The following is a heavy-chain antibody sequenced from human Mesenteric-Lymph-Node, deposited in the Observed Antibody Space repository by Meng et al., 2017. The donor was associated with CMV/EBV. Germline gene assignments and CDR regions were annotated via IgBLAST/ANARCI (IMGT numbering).Heavy chain of an antibody. D-gene: IGHD5-12*01. Sequence: GESLKISCAASGFTFNYYAMSWVRQAPGKGLEWVSAVSGSGGKRDYADSVQGRFTISRDNSKNTLYLQMNSLRADDTATYYCARVNSGHSGGDYWGQGALVTVSS. CDR1: GFTFNYYA. CDR2: VSGSGGKR. V-gene: IGHV3-23*01. CDR3: ARVNSGHSGGDY. J-gene: IGHJ4*02.